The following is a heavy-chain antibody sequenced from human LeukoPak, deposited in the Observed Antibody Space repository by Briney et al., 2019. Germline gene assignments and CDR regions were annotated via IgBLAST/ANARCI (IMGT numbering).Heavy chain of an antibody. CDR3: VVDLSGSADY. D-gene: IGHD3-10*01. V-gene: IGHV3-74*01. CDR1: GFSVSNYW. CDR2: TNEHGTII. Sequence: QPGESLRLSCAASGFSVSNYWVHWVRQAPREGLVWVSRTNEHGTIINYADSVKGRFTISRDNAKNTLYLQMNSLRTEDSALYYCVVDLSGSADYWGQGTLVTVSS. J-gene: IGHJ4*02.